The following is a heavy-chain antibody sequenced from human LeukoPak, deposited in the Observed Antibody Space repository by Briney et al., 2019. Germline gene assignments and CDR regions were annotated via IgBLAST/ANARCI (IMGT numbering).Heavy chain of an antibody. CDR2: ISYDGSNK. CDR3: AGGSYAPPR. Sequence: GGSLRLSCAASGFTFSSYGMHWVRQAPGKGLEWVAVISYDGSNKYYADSVKGRFTISRDNAKNTLYLQMNSLRAEDTAVYYCAGGSYAPPRWGQGTLVTVSS. J-gene: IGHJ4*02. V-gene: IGHV3-30*03. CDR1: GFTFSSYG. D-gene: IGHD3-16*01.